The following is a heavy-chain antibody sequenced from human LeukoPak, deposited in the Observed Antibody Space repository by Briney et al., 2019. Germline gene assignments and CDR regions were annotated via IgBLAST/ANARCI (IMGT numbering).Heavy chain of an antibody. Sequence: PGGSLRLSCAASGFTFSSYSMNWVRQAPGKGLEWVSYISGRSSTKYYADSVKGRFTISRDNAVNSLYLQMNSLRVEDTAVYYCARVRLDSGTYSLYYWGQGTLVTVSS. D-gene: IGHD3-10*01. CDR3: ARVRLDSGTYSLYY. V-gene: IGHV3-48*01. CDR1: GFTFSSYS. J-gene: IGHJ4*02. CDR2: ISGRSSTK.